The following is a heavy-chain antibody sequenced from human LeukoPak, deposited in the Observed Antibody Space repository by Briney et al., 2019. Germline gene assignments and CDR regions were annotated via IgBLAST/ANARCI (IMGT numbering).Heavy chain of an antibody. CDR3: ASLVLGGYYYYGLDV. V-gene: IGHV4-59*08. Sequence: PSETLSLTCTVSGGAISSYDWSWIRQPPGKGLEWIGYIYYSGSTNYNPSLKSRVTISVDTSKNQFSLKLSSVTAADTAVYYCASLVLGGYYYYGLDVWGQGTTVTVSS. J-gene: IGHJ6*02. D-gene: IGHD4/OR15-4a*01. CDR2: IYYSGST. CDR1: GGAISSYD.